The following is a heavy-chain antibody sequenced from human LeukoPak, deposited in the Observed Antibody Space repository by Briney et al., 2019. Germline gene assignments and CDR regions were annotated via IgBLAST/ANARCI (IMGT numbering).Heavy chain of an antibody. J-gene: IGHJ4*02. D-gene: IGHD6-19*01. CDR2: IIPIFGTA. CDR1: GGTFSSYA. CDR3: ARSAASSGWYSLDY. V-gene: IGHV1-69*05. Sequence: ASVKVSCKASGGTFSSYAISWVRQAPGQGLEWMGGIIPIFGTANYAQKFQGRVTMTRDTSTSTVYMELSSLRSEDTAVYYCARSAASSGWYSLDYWGQGTLVTVSS.